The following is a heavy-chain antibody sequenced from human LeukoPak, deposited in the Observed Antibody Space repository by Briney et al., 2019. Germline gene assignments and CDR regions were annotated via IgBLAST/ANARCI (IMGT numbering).Heavy chain of an antibody. CDR2: ISSSSSTI. CDR3: ARVDYYYGSGSYFHLFDY. Sequence: GGSLRLSCAASGLTFSSYSMNWVRQAPGKGLEWVSYISSSSSTIYYADSVKGRFTISRDNAKNPLYLQMNSLRAEDTAVYYCARVDYYYGSGSYFHLFDYWGQGTLVTVSS. J-gene: IGHJ4*02. D-gene: IGHD3-10*01. V-gene: IGHV3-48*01. CDR1: GLTFSSYS.